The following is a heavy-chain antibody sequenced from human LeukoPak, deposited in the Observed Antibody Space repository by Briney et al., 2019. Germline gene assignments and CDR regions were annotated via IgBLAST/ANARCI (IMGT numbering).Heavy chain of an antibody. V-gene: IGHV3-64D*09. CDR2: INDNGGST. J-gene: IGHJ5*01. CDR1: GFTFTSYS. CDR3: VSRTSSGWYDF. D-gene: IGHD6-19*01. Sequence: GGSLRLFCSASGFTFTSYSMHWVRQAPGKGLEYVSAINDNGGSTYYGDSVKGRFTISRDNSKNTLYLQMSSLRGDDTAIYYCVSRTSSGWYDFWGQGTLVIVSS.